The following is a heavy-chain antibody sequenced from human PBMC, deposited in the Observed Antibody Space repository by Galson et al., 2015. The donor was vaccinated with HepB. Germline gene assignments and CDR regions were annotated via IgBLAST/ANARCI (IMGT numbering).Heavy chain of an antibody. CDR3: AKFLTVRGVSYYYGMDV. D-gene: IGHD3-10*01. CDR2: ISGSGATT. J-gene: IGHJ6*02. V-gene: IGHV3-23*01. Sequence: SLRLSCAASGFTFSSYSMNWVRQAPGKGLEWVSTISGSGATTYYADSVKGRCTISRDNSKNTLYLQMYSLRAEDTAVYYCAKFLTVRGVSYYYGMDVWGQGTTVSVSS. CDR1: GFTFSSYS.